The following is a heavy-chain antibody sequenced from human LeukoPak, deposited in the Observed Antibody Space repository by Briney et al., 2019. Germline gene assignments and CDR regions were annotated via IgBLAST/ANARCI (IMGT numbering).Heavy chain of an antibody. CDR3: ASVGYDFWSGPIDY. Sequence: GGSLRLSCAASGFTFSSYSMNWVRQAPGKGLEWVSYISSSSSTIYYADSVKGRFTISRDNAKNSLYLQMNSLRAEDTAVYYCASVGYDFWSGPIDYWGQGTLVIVSS. CDR1: GFTFSSYS. J-gene: IGHJ4*02. V-gene: IGHV3-48*01. CDR2: ISSSSSTI. D-gene: IGHD3-3*01.